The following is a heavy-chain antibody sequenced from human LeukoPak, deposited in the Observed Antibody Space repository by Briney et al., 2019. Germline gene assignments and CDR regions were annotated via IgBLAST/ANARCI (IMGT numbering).Heavy chain of an antibody. CDR3: ARVGGATAVTMYFEY. J-gene: IGHJ4*02. Sequence: AGGSLRLSCAASGFTFSSYGMIWVRQAPGKGLEWLSFMTTSGNTIFYAESVKDRFTISRDNAKKSLYLQMNSLRDEDTAVYYCARVGGATAVTMYFEYWGQGTLVTVSS. CDR2: MTTSGNTI. CDR1: GFTFSSYG. D-gene: IGHD1-26*01. V-gene: IGHV3-48*02.